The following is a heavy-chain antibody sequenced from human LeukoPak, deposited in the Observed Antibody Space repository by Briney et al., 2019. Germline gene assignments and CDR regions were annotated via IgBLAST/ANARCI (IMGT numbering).Heavy chain of an antibody. D-gene: IGHD4-23*01. CDR2: ISSSSSTI. J-gene: IGHJ4*02. Sequence: GGSLRLSCAASGFTFSSYSLNWVRQAPGKGVEWVSYISSSSSTIYYADSVKGRFTISRDNAKNSLYLQMNSLRAEDTAVYYCAREWVVTIGGFDYWGQGTLVTVSS. CDR3: AREWVVTIGGFDY. V-gene: IGHV3-48*04. CDR1: GFTFSSYS.